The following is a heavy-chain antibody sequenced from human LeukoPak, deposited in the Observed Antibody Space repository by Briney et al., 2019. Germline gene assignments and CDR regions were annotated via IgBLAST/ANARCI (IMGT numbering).Heavy chain of an antibody. V-gene: IGHV1-2*02. CDR3: ARGRDIVVVPAASNWFDP. J-gene: IGHJ5*02. CDR2: INPNSGGT. CDR1: GYTFTGYY. Sequence: GASVKVSCKASGYTFTGYYMHWVRQAPGQGLEWMGWINPNSGGTNYAQKFQGRVTMTRDTSISTAYMELSRLRSDDTAVYYCARGRDIVVVPAASNWFDPWGQGTLVTVSS. D-gene: IGHD2-2*01.